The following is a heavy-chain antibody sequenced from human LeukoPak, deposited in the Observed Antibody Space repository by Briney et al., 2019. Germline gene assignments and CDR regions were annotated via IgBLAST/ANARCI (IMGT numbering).Heavy chain of an antibody. CDR1: GFTFDDYA. CDR2: ISWNSGSI. J-gene: IGHJ4*02. V-gene: IGHV3-9*01. Sequence: PGRSLRLSCAASGFTFDDYAMHWVRQAPGKGLEWVSGISWNSGSIGYADSVKGRFTISRDNAKNSLYLQMNSLRAEDTALYYCAKDSPSSSSFDYWGQGTLVTVSS. D-gene: IGHD6-6*01. CDR3: AKDSPSSSSFDY.